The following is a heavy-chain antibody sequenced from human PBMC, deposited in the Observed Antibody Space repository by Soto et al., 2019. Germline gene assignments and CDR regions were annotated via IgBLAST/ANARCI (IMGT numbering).Heavy chain of an antibody. CDR1: GYTFTGYY. V-gene: IGHV1-2*04. J-gene: IGHJ5*02. Sequence: ASVKVSCKASGYTFTGYYMHWVRQAPGQGLEWMGWINPNSGGTNYAQKFQGWVTMTRDTSISTAYMELSRLRSDDTAVYYCAREVGYCTNGVCSRWFDPWGQGTLVTVS. CDR2: INPNSGGT. CDR3: AREVGYCTNGVCSRWFDP. D-gene: IGHD2-8*01.